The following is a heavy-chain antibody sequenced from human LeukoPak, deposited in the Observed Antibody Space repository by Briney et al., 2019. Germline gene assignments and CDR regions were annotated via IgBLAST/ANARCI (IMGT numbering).Heavy chain of an antibody. CDR2: ISRSSSYT. V-gene: IGHV3-11*06. CDR1: GFTFSDHY. J-gene: IGHJ4*02. D-gene: IGHD4-17*01. CDR3: ARARAGVTTAFDS. Sequence: VQPGGSLRLSCAASGFTFSDHYMNWIRQAPGKGLEWVSYISRSSSYTKYADSVQGRFTISRDNVQSSLYLQMNSLRAEDTAVYFCARARAGVTTAFDSWGQGTLVTVSS.